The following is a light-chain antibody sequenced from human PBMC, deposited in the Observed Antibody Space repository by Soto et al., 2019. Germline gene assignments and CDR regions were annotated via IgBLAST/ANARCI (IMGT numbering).Light chain of an antibody. CDR2: AAS. CDR1: QSENKY. CDR3: HQYGGSRWT. V-gene: IGKV3-20*01. J-gene: IGKJ1*01. Sequence: ELVLTQSPDTLSLSPGERATLSCRAGQSENKYLAWYQQRPGQAPRLLIYAASRRATGTPDRFSGSGSGTDFTLTISRLEPEDFAVYYCHQYGGSRWTFGQGTKVEIK.